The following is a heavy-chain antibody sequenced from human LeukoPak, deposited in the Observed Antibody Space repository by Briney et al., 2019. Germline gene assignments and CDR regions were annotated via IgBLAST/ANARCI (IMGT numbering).Heavy chain of an antibody. Sequence: PSETLSLTRTVSGGSISSSSYYWGWIRQPPGKGLEWIGSIYYSGSTYYNPSLKSRVTISVDTSKNQFSLKLSSVTAADTAVYYCARDHVHRYYGSSPFSYYMDVWGKGTTVTISS. V-gene: IGHV4-39*07. CDR2: IYYSGST. D-gene: IGHD3-10*01. J-gene: IGHJ6*03. CDR1: GGSISSSSYY. CDR3: ARDHVHRYYGSSPFSYYMDV.